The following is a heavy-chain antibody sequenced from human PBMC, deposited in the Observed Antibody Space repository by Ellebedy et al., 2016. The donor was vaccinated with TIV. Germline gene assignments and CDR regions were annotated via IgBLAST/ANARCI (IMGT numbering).Heavy chain of an antibody. CDR1: GYTFTSYG. Sequence: AASVKVSCKASGYTFTSYGISWVRQAPGQGLEWMGWISAYNGNTNYAQKLQGRVTMTTDTSTSTAYMELRSLRSEDTAVYYCARDVPLYFDWLLPLYYWGQGTLVTVSS. D-gene: IGHD3-9*01. CDR3: ARDVPLYFDWLLPLYY. CDR2: ISAYNGNT. J-gene: IGHJ4*02. V-gene: IGHV1-18*01.